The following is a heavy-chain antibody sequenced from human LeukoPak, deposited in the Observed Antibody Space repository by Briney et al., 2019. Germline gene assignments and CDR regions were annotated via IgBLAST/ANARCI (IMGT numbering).Heavy chain of an antibody. CDR3: AKDRKGTGYYFDY. CDR1: GFTFSSYG. D-gene: IGHD1-14*01. CDR2: IWYDGSNK. V-gene: IGHV3-33*06. Sequence: GGSLRLSRAASGFTFSSYGMHWVRQAPGKGLEWVAVIWYDGSNKYYADSVKGRFTISRDNSKNTLYLQMNSLRAEDTAVYYCAKDRKGTGYYFDYWGQGTLVTVSS. J-gene: IGHJ4*02.